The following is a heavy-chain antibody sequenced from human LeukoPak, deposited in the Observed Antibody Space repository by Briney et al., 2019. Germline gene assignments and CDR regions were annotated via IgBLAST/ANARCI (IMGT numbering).Heavy chain of an antibody. CDR1: GFTFSSNY. CDR2: IYSGGST. J-gene: IGHJ6*02. CDR3: ARDDSSGYWYYYGMDV. V-gene: IGHV3-53*01. Sequence: PGGSLRLSCAASGFTFSSNYMSWVRQAPGKGLEWVSVIYSGGSTYYSDSVKGRFTISRDNSKNTLYLQMNSLRAEDTAVYYCARDDSSGYWYYYGMDVWGQGTTVTVSS. D-gene: IGHD3-22*01.